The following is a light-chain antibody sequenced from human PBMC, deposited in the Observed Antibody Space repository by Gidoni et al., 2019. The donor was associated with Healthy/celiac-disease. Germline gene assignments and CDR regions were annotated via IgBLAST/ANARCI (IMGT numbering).Light chain of an antibody. CDR2: GAS. Sequence: EIVITQSPATLSVSPGERATLSRRASQSVSSNLAWYQQKPGQAPRLLIYGASTRATGIPAMFSGSGSGTEFTLTISSLQSEDFAVYYCQQYNNWRTFGQGTKVEIK. CDR3: QQYNNWRT. J-gene: IGKJ1*01. V-gene: IGKV3-15*01. CDR1: QSVSSN.